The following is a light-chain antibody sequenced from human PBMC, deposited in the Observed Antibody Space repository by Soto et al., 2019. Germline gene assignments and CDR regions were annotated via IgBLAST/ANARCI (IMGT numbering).Light chain of an antibody. CDR2: EVS. CDR3: QSYDSSLSGVV. V-gene: IGLV2-14*01. CDR1: SSDVGGYNY. J-gene: IGLJ2*01. Sequence: QSALTQPASVSGSPGQSITISCTGTSSDVGGYNYVSWYQQHPGKAPKLMIYEVSNRPSGVPDRFSGSKSGTSASLAITGLQADDETDYYCQSYDSSLSGVVIGGGTKLTVL.